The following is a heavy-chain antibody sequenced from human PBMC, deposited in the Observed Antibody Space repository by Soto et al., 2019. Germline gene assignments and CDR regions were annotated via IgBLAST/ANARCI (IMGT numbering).Heavy chain of an antibody. D-gene: IGHD6-13*01. V-gene: IGHV3-30-3*01. CDR1: GFTFSSYA. J-gene: IGHJ4*02. Sequence: PGGSLRLSCAASGFTFSSYAMHWVRQAPGKGLEWVAVISYDGSNKYYADSVKGRFTISRDNSKNTLYLQMNSLRAEDTAVYYCARAQGAPWYSSSWYFDYWGQGTRVTVSS. CDR3: ARAQGAPWYSSSWYFDY. CDR2: ISYDGSNK.